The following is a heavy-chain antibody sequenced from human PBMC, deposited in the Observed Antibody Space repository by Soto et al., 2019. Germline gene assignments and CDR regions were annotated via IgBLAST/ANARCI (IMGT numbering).Heavy chain of an antibody. CDR1: GGTFSSYA. J-gene: IGHJ6*02. V-gene: IGHV1-69*12. CDR3: ARDHGYSYCSRYYYSDCMDF. D-gene: IGHD5-18*01. CDR2: IIPIFGTA. Sequence: QVQLVQSGAEVKKPGSSVKVSCKASGGTFSSYAISWVRQAPGQGLEWMGGIIPIFGTASYAQKFQGRVTITADESTSTAYMELSSLRSEDTAVYYFARDHGYSYCSRYYYSDCMDFWGQGTTVTVSS.